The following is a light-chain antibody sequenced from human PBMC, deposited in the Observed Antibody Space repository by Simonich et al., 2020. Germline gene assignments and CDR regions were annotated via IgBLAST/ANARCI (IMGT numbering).Light chain of an antibody. CDR1: QSVLYSSNNKNY. Sequence: DIVLTQSPDSLAVSLGERATLICKSSQSVLYSSNNKNYLAWYQQKPGQPPKLLIYCASTRESGVPDRFSGSGSGTDFTLTISSLQAEDVAVYYCQQYYRTPFTFGPGTKVDIK. V-gene: IGKV4-1*01. CDR3: QQYYRTPFT. CDR2: CAS. J-gene: IGKJ3*01.